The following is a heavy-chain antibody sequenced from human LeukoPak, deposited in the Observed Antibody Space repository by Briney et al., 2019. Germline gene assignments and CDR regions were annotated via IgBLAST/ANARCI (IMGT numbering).Heavy chain of an antibody. D-gene: IGHD1-26*01. CDR3: ARDPEELSIYYYYYGMDV. V-gene: IGHV1-3*01. Sequence: ASVKVSCKASGYTFTSYDINWVRQATGQGLEWMGWINAGNGNTKYSQKFQGRVTITRDTSASTAYMELSSLRSEDTAVYYCARDPEELSIYYYYYGMDVWGQGTTVTVSS. J-gene: IGHJ6*02. CDR1: GYTFTSYD. CDR2: INAGNGNT.